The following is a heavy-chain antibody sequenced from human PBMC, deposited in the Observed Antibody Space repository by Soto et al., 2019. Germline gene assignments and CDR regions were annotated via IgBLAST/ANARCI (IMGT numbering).Heavy chain of an antibody. V-gene: IGHV4-30-2*01. J-gene: IGHJ4*02. Sequence: TLSLTCSVSGGSISNADYYWSWKRHHPGKGLEWIGYISHLETTYSNPSFKSRLSLSIDRTRNQFFLSLSSMTDADKAVYYCARDGVFDSFDFWGKGILVTVSS. CDR2: ISHLETT. CDR1: GGSISNADYY. D-gene: IGHD2-8*01. CDR3: ARDGVFDSFDF.